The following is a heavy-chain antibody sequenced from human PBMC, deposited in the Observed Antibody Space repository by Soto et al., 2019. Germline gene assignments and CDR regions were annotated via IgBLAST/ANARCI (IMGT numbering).Heavy chain of an antibody. CDR2: INPNSGGT. CDR3: ARQTTVTSTLAFDI. J-gene: IGHJ3*02. CDR1: GYTFTGYY. V-gene: IGHV1-2*04. Sequence: QVQLVQSGAEVKKPGASVKVSCKASGYTFTGYYMHWVRQAPGQWREWMGWINPNSGGTNYAQKFQGWVTMTRDTSISTAYMELSRLRSDDTAVYYCARQTTVTSTLAFDIWGQGTMVTVSS. D-gene: IGHD4-17*01.